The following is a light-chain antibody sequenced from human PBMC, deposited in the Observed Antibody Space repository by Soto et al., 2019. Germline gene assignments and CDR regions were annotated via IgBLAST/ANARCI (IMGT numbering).Light chain of an antibody. J-gene: IGKJ2*01. CDR2: AAH. CDR1: QSVRYY. V-gene: IGKV1-39*01. Sequence: DIQLTQSPSSLAASEGDRVNISCRASQSVRYYLNWYQQKPGKAPKLLIYAAHNLHNGVPSRFSGSGSETDFILTISSLQPEDFATYYCQQSGSIPRTFGQGTKLEI. CDR3: QQSGSIPRT.